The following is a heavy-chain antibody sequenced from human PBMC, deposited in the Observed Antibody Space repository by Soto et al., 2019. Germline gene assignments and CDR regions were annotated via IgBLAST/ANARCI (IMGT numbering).Heavy chain of an antibody. Sequence: GGSLRLSCAASGFTFSDYYMSWIRQAPGKGLEWVSYISSSSSYTNYADSVKGRFTISRDNAKNSLYLQMNSLRAEDTAVYYCARDRGVYDSSGYYDYWGQGTLVTVSS. J-gene: IGHJ4*02. CDR3: ARDRGVYDSSGYYDY. V-gene: IGHV3-11*06. D-gene: IGHD3-22*01. CDR1: GFTFSDYY. CDR2: ISSSSSYT.